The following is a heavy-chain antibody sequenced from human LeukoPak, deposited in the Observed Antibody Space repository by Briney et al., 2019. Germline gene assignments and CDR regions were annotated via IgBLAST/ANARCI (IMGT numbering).Heavy chain of an antibody. V-gene: IGHV1-69-2*01. CDR2: VDPEDGET. CDR1: GYTFTDYY. D-gene: IGHD5-18*01. J-gene: IGHJ4*02. Sequence: ASVKVSCKVSGYTFTDYYMHWVQQAPGKGLEWMGLVDPEDGETIYAEKFQGRVTITADTSTDTAYMELGSLRSEDTAVYYCATGVDTAMAHFDYWGQGTLVTVSS. CDR3: ATGVDTAMAHFDY.